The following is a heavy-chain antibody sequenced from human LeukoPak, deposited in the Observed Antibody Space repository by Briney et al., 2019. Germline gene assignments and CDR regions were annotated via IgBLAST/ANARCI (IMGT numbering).Heavy chain of an antibody. CDR1: GGSISSYY. Sequence: SETLSLTCTVSGGSISSYYWSWLRQPPGKGLEWIGYIYYSGSTNYNPSLKSRVTISVDTSKNQFSLKLSSVTAADTAVYYCARYMRIGHTAMVFDYWGQGTLVTVSS. CDR2: IYYSGST. J-gene: IGHJ4*02. D-gene: IGHD5-18*01. CDR3: ARYMRIGHTAMVFDY. V-gene: IGHV4-59*01.